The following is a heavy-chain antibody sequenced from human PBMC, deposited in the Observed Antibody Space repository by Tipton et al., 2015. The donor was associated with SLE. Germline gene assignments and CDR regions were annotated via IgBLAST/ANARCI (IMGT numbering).Heavy chain of an antibody. J-gene: IGHJ4*02. V-gene: IGHV3-11*04. CDR2: ISGSATTK. D-gene: IGHD3-10*01. CDR1: GFSFSDYY. CDR3: ARLFGSGI. Sequence: GSLRLSCAASGFSFSDYYMGWLRQAPGKGLEWISYISGSATTKYYGDSVKGRFTISRDNAKKSLFLEMNSLRAEDTAVYYCARLFGSGIWGQGTLVTVSS.